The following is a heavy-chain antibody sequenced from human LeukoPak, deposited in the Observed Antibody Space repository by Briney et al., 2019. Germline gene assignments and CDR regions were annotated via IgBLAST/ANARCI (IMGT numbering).Heavy chain of an antibody. CDR3: GREGVAGTGLDY. J-gene: IGHJ4*01. V-gene: IGHV1-46*01. CDR1: GYTFTGYY. D-gene: IGHD6-13*01. Sequence: ASVKVSCKASGYTFTGYYMHWVRQAPGQGLEWMGIINPSGGTSYAQKLQGRITMTRDTSTSTLCMELSRLKSEDTAVYYCGREGVAGTGLDYWGQGTLVTVSS. CDR2: INPSGGT.